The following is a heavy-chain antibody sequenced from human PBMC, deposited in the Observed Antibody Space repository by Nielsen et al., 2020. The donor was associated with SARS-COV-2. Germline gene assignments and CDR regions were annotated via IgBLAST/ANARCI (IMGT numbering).Heavy chain of an antibody. CDR1: GFTFSDYY. D-gene: IGHD6-13*01. Sequence: GGSLRLSCAASGFTFSDYYMSWIRQAPGKGLEWVSYISSSGSTIYYADSVKGRFTISRDNAKNSLYLQMNSLRAEDTAVYYCARDQAAAGTFLDYYYYGMDVWGQGTTVTVSS. J-gene: IGHJ6*02. CDR2: ISSSGSTI. V-gene: IGHV3-11*01. CDR3: ARDQAAAGTFLDYYYYGMDV.